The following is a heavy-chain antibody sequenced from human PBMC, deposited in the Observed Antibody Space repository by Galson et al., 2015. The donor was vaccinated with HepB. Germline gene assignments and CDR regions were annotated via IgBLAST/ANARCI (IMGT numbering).Heavy chain of an antibody. V-gene: IGHV3-30-3*01. CDR2: ISDDGNNK. D-gene: IGHD3-22*01. CDR1: GFTFSWFS. Sequence: SLRLSCAASGFTFSWFSMHWVRQAPGKGLEWVAAISDDGNNKFYADSVKGRFTISRDNSKNTLYVQMNSLRAEDTAVYYCARAIMRYSYDSVNYYRSPDYWGQGLLVTVSS. CDR3: ARAIMRYSYDSVNYYRSPDY. J-gene: IGHJ4*02.